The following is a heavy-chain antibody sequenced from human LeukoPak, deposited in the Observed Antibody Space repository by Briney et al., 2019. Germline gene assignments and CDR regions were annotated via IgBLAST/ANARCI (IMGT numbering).Heavy chain of an antibody. D-gene: IGHD3-10*01. V-gene: IGHV3-30*18. J-gene: IGHJ6*02. Sequence: KPGGSLRLSCAASGFTFSSYGMHWVRQAPGKGLEWVAVISYDGSNKYYADSVKGRFTISRDNSKNTLYLQMNSLRAEDTAVYYCAKDGDGSGSPYYYYGMDVWGQGTTVTVSS. CDR2: ISYDGSNK. CDR3: AKDGDGSGSPYYYYGMDV. CDR1: GFTFSSYG.